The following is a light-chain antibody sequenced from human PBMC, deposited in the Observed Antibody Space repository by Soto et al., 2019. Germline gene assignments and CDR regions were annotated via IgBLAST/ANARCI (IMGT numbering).Light chain of an antibody. CDR2: KAS. V-gene: IGKV1-5*03. CDR1: QSISTW. CDR3: QQYHSYPVS. J-gene: IGKJ5*01. Sequence: DIQMTQSPSTLSASVGDRVTITCRASQSISTWLAWYHQKPGEAPNLLIYKASTLESGVPSRFSGSGSGTDFTLTISSLQPDDFGSYYCQQYHSYPVSFGQGTRLEIK.